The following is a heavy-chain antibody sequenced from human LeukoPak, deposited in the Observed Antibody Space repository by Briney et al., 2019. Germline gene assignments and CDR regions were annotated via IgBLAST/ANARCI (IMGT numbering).Heavy chain of an antibody. Sequence: PGRSLRLSCAASGFTFSSYGMHWVRQAPGKGLEWVAVVWYDGSNKYYADSVKGRFTICRDNSKNTLYLQMYSLRAEDTAVYYCARGRGYYDFWSGYYTSNWFDPWGQGTLVTVSS. J-gene: IGHJ5*02. D-gene: IGHD3-3*01. CDR3: ARGRGYYDFWSGYYTSNWFDP. V-gene: IGHV3-33*01. CDR2: VWYDGSNK. CDR1: GFTFSSYG.